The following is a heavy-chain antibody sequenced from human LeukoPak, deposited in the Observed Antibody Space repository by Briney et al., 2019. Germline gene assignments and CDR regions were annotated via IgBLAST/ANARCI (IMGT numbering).Heavy chain of an antibody. Sequence: SETLSLTCTVSGGSISSGDYYWSWIRQPPGKGLEWIGYIYYSGSTYYNPSLKSRVTISVDTSKNQFSLKLSSVTAADTAVYYCARQLGYSYGSDYWGQGTLVTVSS. D-gene: IGHD5-18*01. V-gene: IGHV4-30-4*01. CDR3: ARQLGYSYGSDY. CDR1: GGSISSGDYY. CDR2: IYYSGST. J-gene: IGHJ4*02.